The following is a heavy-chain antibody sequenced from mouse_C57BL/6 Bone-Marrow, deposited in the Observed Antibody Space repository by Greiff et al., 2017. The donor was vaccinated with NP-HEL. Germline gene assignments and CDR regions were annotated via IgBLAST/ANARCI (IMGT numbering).Heavy chain of an antibody. Sequence: HVQLQQPGAELVRPGSSVKLSCKASGYTFTSYWMHWVKQRPIQGLEWIGNIDPSDSETHYNQNFKDKATLTVDKSSSTAYLQLISLTSEDSAVYYCAREGFAYWGPGTLVTVSA. J-gene: IGHJ3*01. CDR1: GYTFTSYW. CDR2: IDPSDSET. V-gene: IGHV1-52*01. CDR3: AREGFAY.